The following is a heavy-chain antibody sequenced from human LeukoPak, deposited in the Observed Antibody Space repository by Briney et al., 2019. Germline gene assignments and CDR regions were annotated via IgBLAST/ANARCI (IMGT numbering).Heavy chain of an antibody. V-gene: IGHV3-21*01. D-gene: IGHD2-2*01. CDR2: ISSSSSYI. CDR3: ARDPPSKAPRYYHYMDV. J-gene: IGHJ6*03. Sequence: PGGSLRLSCAASGFTFSSYSMNWVRQAPGEGLEWVSSISSSSSYIYYADSVKGRFTISRDNAKNSLYLQMNSLRAEDTAVYYCARDPPSKAPRYYHYMDVWGKGTTVTVSS. CDR1: GFTFSSYS.